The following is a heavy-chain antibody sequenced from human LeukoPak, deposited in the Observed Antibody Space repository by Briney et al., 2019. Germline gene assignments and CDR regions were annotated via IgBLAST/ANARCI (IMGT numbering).Heavy chain of an antibody. J-gene: IGHJ4*02. CDR3: ASTYRIRGYYFDY. CDR1: GYSLSSGYY. V-gene: IGHV4-38-2*02. D-gene: IGHD2/OR15-2a*01. Sequence: SETLSLTCTVSGYSLSSGYYWGWIRQPPGKGLEWIGSIYHSGSTYYNPSLKSRVTISVDTSKNQFSLKLSSVTAADTAVYYCASTYRIRGYYFDYWGQGTLVTVSS. CDR2: IYHSGST.